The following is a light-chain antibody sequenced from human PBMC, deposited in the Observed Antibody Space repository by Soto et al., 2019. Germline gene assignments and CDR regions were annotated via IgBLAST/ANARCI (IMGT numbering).Light chain of an antibody. J-gene: IGKJ1*01. V-gene: IGKV1-39*01. Sequence: DIQMTQSPSTLSASVGDRVTITCLAIQSISSYLNWYQQKPGKAPKPVIYAASSLQSGVPSRFSGSGSGTDFTLTISSLPPEDFETYYCQQSYSNSRTFGQGTKVDI. CDR3: QQSYSNSRT. CDR2: AAS. CDR1: QSISSY.